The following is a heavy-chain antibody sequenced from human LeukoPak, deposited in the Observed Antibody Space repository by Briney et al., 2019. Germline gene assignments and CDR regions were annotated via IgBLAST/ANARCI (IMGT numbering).Heavy chain of an antibody. CDR1: GFTFVDYY. J-gene: IGHJ6*02. CDR3: ARDHEQWLSTYYYYYGMDV. Sequence: RGSLRLSCAASGFTFVDYYMSWIRQAPGKGLEWVSYISSSGSTIYYADSVKVRFTISRDNAKNSLYLQMNSLRAEDTAVYYCARDHEQWLSTYYYYYGMDVWGQGTTVTVSS. D-gene: IGHD6-19*01. V-gene: IGHV3-11*01. CDR2: ISSSGSTI.